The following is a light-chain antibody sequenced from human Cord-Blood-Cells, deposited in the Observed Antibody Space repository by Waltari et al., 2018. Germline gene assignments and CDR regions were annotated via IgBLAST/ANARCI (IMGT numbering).Light chain of an antibody. J-gene: IGLJ3*02. CDR3: NSRDSSGNPWV. Sequence: SSELTQAPAVSVALGQKVRITCQGDSLRSYYASWYQQKPGQAPVLVIYGKNNRPSGIPDRFSGSSSGNTASLTITGAQAEDEADYYCNSRDSSGNPWVFGGGTKLTVL. CDR1: SLRSYY. CDR2: GKN. V-gene: IGLV3-19*01.